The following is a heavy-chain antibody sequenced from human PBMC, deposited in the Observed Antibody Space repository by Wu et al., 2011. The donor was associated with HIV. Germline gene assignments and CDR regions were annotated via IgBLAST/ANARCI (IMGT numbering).Heavy chain of an antibody. Sequence: EWMGGIIPIFGTANYAQKFQGRVTITADKSTSTAYMELSSLRSEDTAMYYCARDFGGDGDSWGQGTLVTVSS. CDR2: IIPIFGTA. J-gene: IGHJ4*02. V-gene: IGHV1-69*06. D-gene: IGHD2-21*01. CDR3: ARDFGGDGDS.